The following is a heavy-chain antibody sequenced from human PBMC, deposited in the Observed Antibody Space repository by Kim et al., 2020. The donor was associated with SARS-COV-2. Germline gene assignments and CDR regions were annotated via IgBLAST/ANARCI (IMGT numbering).Heavy chain of an antibody. D-gene: IGHD3-10*01. CDR3: ARYLWFGELGRFDY. Sequence: ASVKVSCKASGYTFTGYYMHWVRQAPGQGLEWMGWINPNSGGTNYAQKFQGRVTMTRDTSISTAYMELSRLRSDDTAVYYCARYLWFGELGRFDYWGQGTLVTVSS. CDR1: GYTFTGYY. CDR2: INPNSGGT. V-gene: IGHV1-2*02. J-gene: IGHJ4*02.